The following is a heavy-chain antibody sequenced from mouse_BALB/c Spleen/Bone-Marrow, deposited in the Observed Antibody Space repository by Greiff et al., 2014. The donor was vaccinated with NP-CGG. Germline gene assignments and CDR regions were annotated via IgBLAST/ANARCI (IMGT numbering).Heavy chain of an antibody. D-gene: IGHD2-4*01. V-gene: IGHV1-7*01. CDR2: INPSTGYT. J-gene: IGHJ3*01. CDR3: ERSATMIFAY. CDR1: GYTFTSYW. Sequence: LVESGAELAKPGASVKMSCKASGYTFTSYWMHWVKQRPGQGLEWIGYINPSTGYTEYNQKFKDKATLTADKSSSTAYMQLSSLTSEDSAVYYCERSATMIFAYWGQGTLVTVSA.